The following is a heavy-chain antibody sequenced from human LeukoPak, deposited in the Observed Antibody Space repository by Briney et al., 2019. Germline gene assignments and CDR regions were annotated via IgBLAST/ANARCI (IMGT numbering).Heavy chain of an antibody. D-gene: IGHD3-10*01. J-gene: IGHJ5*02. V-gene: IGHV3-23*01. CDR1: GFTFSSYA. CDR2: ISGSGGST. Sequence: GGSLRLSCAASGFTFSSYAMSWVRQAPGKGLEWVSGISGSGGSTYYADSVKGRFTISRDNSKNTLYLQMNSLRAEDTAVYYCARGGSITSPFDPWGQGTLVTVSS. CDR3: ARGGSITSPFDP.